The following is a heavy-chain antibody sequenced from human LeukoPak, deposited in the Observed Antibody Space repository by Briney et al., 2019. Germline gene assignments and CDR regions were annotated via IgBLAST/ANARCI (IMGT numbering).Heavy chain of an antibody. V-gene: IGHV1-2*02. CDR1: GYTFTGYY. D-gene: IGHD6-13*01. J-gene: IGHJ4*02. CDR3: ARLYSSSWYVVDY. Sequence: ASVKVSCKASGYTFTGYYMHWVRQAPGQGLEWMGWTNPNSGGTNYAQKFQGRVTMTRDTSISTAYMELSRLRSDDTAVYYCARLYSSSWYVVDYWGQGTLVTVSS. CDR2: TNPNSGGT.